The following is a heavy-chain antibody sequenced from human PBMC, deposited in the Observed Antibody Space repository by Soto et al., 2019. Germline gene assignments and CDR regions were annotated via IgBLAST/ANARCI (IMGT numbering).Heavy chain of an antibody. V-gene: IGHV4-59*08. CDR1: CGSLSSYY. D-gene: IGHD2-2*01. Sequence: PSETLSLTWTVSCGSLSSYYWSWIRQPPGKGLEWIGYIYYSGSTNYNPSLKSRVTISVDTSKNQFPLKLSSVTAADTAVYYCARLVAGYCSSTSCRINWFDPWGQGTLVTVSS. J-gene: IGHJ5*02. CDR3: ARLVAGYCSSTSCRINWFDP. CDR2: IYYSGST.